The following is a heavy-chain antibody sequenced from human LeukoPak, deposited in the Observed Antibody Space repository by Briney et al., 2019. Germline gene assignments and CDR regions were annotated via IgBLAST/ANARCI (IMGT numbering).Heavy chain of an antibody. J-gene: IGHJ4*02. Sequence: GGSLRLSCAASGFTFDTYLMSWVRQAPGKGLEWVANIKQDGSEKQYVDSVKGRFAISRDNAKKSLYLQINTLRAEDTAVYYCVRGPHIAATSYWGQGTLVTVSS. V-gene: IGHV3-7*03. CDR3: VRGPHIAATSY. CDR2: IKQDGSEK. D-gene: IGHD6-25*01. CDR1: GFTFDTYL.